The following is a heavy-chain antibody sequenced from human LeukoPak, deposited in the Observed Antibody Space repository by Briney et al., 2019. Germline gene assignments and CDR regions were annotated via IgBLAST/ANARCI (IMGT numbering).Heavy chain of an antibody. D-gene: IGHD3-10*01. J-gene: IGHJ4*02. Sequence: PGGSLRLSCAASGFTFGDYGIHWVRQAPGKGLEWVSGIDWNSGAIGYADSVKGRFTISRDNAKNSLYLQMNSLRAEDTALYYCVKDRAANLYGSGAFEYWGQGTLVTVSS. CDR2: IDWNSGAI. CDR3: VKDRAANLYGSGAFEY. V-gene: IGHV3-9*01. CDR1: GFTFGDYG.